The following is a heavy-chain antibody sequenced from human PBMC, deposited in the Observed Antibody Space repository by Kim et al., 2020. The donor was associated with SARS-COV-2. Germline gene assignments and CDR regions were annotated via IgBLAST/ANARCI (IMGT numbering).Heavy chain of an antibody. Sequence: SETLSLTCTVSSGSIRSYYWSWIRQPPGKGLEWIGDILYSGSTNYNPSLKSRVTIAVDTSKKQLSLKLRSVTAADTAVYYCAREGYYDSSGYYNHDAFDIWGQGTMVTVSS. CDR2: ILYSGST. J-gene: IGHJ3*02. D-gene: IGHD3-22*01. CDR3: AREGYYDSSGYYNHDAFDI. V-gene: IGHV4-59*13. CDR1: SGSIRSYY.